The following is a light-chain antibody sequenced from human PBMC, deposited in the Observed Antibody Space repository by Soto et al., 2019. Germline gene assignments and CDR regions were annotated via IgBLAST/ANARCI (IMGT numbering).Light chain of an antibody. J-gene: IGKJ4*01. V-gene: IGKV3-15*01. Sequence: EIVMTQSPATLSVSPWERATLSCRASQSVSSNLAWYQQKPGQAPRLRIYGASTRATGIPARCSGSGSGTEFTFTISSLQSEDFAVYYCQQYNNWPLLFGGGTKVEIK. CDR1: QSVSSN. CDR2: GAS. CDR3: QQYNNWPLL.